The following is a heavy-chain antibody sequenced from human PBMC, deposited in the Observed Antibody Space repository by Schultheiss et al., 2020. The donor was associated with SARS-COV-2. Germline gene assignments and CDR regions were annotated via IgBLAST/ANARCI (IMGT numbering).Heavy chain of an antibody. CDR2: IKQDGSEK. CDR3: VRHTGTYFDD. CDR1: GFTFSNAW. Sequence: GESLKISCAASGFTFSNAWMSWVRQTPGKGLEWVANIKQDGSEKYYVDSVKGRFTFSRDNAKNSLYVQMNSLRVEDSAVYFCVRHTGTYFDDWGQGTLVTVSS. J-gene: IGHJ4*02. D-gene: IGHD1-26*01. V-gene: IGHV3-7*01.